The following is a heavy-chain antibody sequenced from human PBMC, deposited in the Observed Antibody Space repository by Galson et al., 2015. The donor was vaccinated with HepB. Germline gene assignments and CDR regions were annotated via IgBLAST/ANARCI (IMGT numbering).Heavy chain of an antibody. CDR3: STIGLGYSDDYGGLFDY. V-gene: IGHV3-66*01. CDR1: GFTVNLNC. Sequence: SLRLSCAASGFTVNLNCRRCAREAPGKGLEWVSVIYSGGSKEYADSVKGRFTISRDNSKNTLYLQMTSLRAEDTAVYYCSTIGLGYSDDYGGLFDYWGQGILVTVSS. CDR2: IYSGGSK. J-gene: IGHJ4*02. D-gene: IGHD5-18*01.